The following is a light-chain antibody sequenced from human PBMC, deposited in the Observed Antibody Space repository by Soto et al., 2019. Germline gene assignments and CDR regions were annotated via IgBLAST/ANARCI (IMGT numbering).Light chain of an antibody. CDR2: KDN. V-gene: IGLV3-25*02. J-gene: IGLJ1*01. Sequence: SYELTQPPSVSVSPGQTAWITCSGDALPKQYAYWYQQKPGQAPVVVIYKDNGRPSGIPERFSGSSSGTTVTLTISGVQAEDEAYYYCQSSDSSGRYPYVFGTGTKVTVL. CDR3: QSSDSSGRYPYV. CDR1: ALPKQY.